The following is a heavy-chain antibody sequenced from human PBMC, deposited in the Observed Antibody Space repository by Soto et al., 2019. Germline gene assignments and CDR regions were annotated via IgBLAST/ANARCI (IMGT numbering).Heavy chain of an antibody. Sequence: EVQLLESGGGLVQPGGSLRLSCAASGFTFSSYAMRWVRQAPGKGLEWVSAVSGSGGSTYYADSVKGRFTISRDNSKNTLDLQMNSLRAEDTAVYYWARRGPGTYFDYWGQGTLVTVSS. J-gene: IGHJ4*02. CDR2: VSGSGGST. CDR3: ARRGPGTYFDY. D-gene: IGHD6-13*01. CDR1: GFTFSSYA. V-gene: IGHV3-23*01.